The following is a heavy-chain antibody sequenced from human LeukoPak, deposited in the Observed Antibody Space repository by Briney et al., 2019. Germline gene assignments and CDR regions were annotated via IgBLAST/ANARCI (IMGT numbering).Heavy chain of an antibody. J-gene: IGHJ3*02. CDR3: ARQRRVGATTDAFDI. D-gene: IGHD1-26*01. CDR1: GGSISSYY. Sequence: PSETLSLTCTVSGGSISSYYWSWIQQPPGKGLEWIGYIYTSGSTNYNPSLKSRVTISVDTSKNQFSLKLSSVTAADTAVYYCARQRRVGATTDAFDIWGQGTMVTVSS. V-gene: IGHV4-4*09. CDR2: IYTSGST.